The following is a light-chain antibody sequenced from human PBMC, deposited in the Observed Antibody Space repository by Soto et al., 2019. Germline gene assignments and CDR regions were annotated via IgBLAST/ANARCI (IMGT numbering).Light chain of an antibody. J-gene: IGKJ1*01. CDR3: QHYNSLSRT. CDR1: DNIVHW. CDR2: KAA. Sequence: DIQMTQSPSTLSASVGDRVAITCRASDNIVHWVAWYQQKPGKAPKLLIYKAANLADEVPSRFAGSGSGADFTLNITRLQPDDFATYYCQHYNSLSRTLGQATKVDIK. V-gene: IGKV1-5*03.